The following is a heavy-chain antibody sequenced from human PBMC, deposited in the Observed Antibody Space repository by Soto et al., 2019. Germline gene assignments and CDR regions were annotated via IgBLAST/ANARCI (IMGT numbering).Heavy chain of an antibody. CDR3: ARDQYYYGSGSYYYYGMEV. J-gene: IGHJ6*02. D-gene: IGHD3-10*01. CDR2: ISGYNGDT. Sequence: QVHLEQSGGEVKKPGASVKVSCKASGYSFSTYGMSWVRQAPAQGLEWMGWISGYNGDTNYAQKFQDRVTLTTETSTSTAYMELRSLRSDDTAVYYCARDQYYYGSGSYYYYGMEVWGQGTTVTVSS. CDR1: GYSFSTYG. V-gene: IGHV1-18*01.